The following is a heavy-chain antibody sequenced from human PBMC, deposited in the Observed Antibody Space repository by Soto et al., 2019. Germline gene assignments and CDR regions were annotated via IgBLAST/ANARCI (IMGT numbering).Heavy chain of an antibody. CDR2: IYYSGST. V-gene: IGHV4-31*03. CDR3: ARTNLWYLIDY. CDR1: GGSISSGGYY. D-gene: IGHD3-10*01. J-gene: IGHJ4*02. Sequence: PSETLSLTCTVSGGSISSGGYYWSWIRQHPGKGLEWIGYIYYSGSTYYNPSLKSRVTISVDTSKNQFSLKLSSVTAADTAVYYCARTNLWYLIDYWGQGTLVTVS.